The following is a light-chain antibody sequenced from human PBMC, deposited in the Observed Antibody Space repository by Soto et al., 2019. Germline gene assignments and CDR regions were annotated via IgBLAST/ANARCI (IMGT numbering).Light chain of an antibody. CDR2: GAA. CDR1: QSVSSN. V-gene: IGKV3-20*01. CDR3: QQYGSSPWT. Sequence: EVVMTQSPATLSVSPGERATLSCRASQSVSSNLAWYQQKPGQAPRLLIYGAATRATGIPDRFSGSGSGTDFTLTISRLEPEDFAVYCCQQYGSSPWTFGQGTKVEIK. J-gene: IGKJ1*01.